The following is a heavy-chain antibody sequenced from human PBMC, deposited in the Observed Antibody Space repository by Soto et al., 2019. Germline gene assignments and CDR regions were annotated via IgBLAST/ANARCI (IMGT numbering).Heavy chain of an antibody. J-gene: IGHJ4*02. D-gene: IGHD5-18*01. CDR3: AKSLSAIPGDS. CDR1: GFTFSSYW. V-gene: IGHV3-7*05. Sequence: HPGGSLRLSCAASGFTFSSYWMSWVRQGPGKGPEWVANIKQDGSEKYYVDSVKGRFTISRDNAKNSLYLQMTSLRAEDTAVYHCAKSLSAIPGDSWGQGTLVTVSS. CDR2: IKQDGSEK.